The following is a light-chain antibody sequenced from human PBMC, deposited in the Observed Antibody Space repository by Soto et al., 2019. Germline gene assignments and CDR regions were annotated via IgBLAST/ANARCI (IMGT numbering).Light chain of an antibody. CDR3: SSYTSSSTVV. CDR2: EVS. V-gene: IGLV2-14*01. CDR1: SSDIGGSNY. J-gene: IGLJ2*01. Sequence: QSVLTQPASVSGSPGQSITISCTGTSSDIGGSNYVSWYQQHPGKAPKLMIYEVSNRPSGVSNRFSGSKSGNTASLTVSGLQAEDEGYYYCSSYTSSSTVVFGGGTKLTVL.